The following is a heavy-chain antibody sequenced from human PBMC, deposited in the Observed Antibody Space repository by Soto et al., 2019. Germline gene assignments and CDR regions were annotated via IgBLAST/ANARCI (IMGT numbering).Heavy chain of an antibody. Sequence: GGSLRLSCAASGFTFSSYGMHWVRQAPGKGLEWVAVIWYDGSNKYYADSVKGRFTISRDNSKNTLYLQMNSLRAEDTAVYYCARNWRYNWNYWGFPDYWGQGTLVTVSS. J-gene: IGHJ4*02. V-gene: IGHV3-33*01. CDR1: GFTFSSYG. CDR3: ARNWRYNWNYWGFPDY. CDR2: IWYDGSNK. D-gene: IGHD1-7*01.